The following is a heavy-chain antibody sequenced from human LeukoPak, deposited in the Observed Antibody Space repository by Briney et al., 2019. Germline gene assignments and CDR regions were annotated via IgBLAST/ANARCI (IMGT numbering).Heavy chain of an antibody. Sequence: GGSLRLSCVASGFIFDNYVMTWVRQAPGKGLEWVSSISSSSGYIFYADSVKGRFTISRDNSKNIVYLQMDSLRVDDTALYYCARGGYQPYYYMDVWGTGTAVTVSS. CDR3: ARGGYQPYYYMDV. V-gene: IGHV3-21*01. J-gene: IGHJ6*03. CDR1: GFIFDNYV. CDR2: ISSSSGYI. D-gene: IGHD2-2*01.